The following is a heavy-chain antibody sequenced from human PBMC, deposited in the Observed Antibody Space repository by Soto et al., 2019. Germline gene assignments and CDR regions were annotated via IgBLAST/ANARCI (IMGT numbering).Heavy chain of an antibody. V-gene: IGHV3-21*06. Sequence: GGSLRLSCAASGFTFTSYTMNWVRQAPGKGLEWVSSVSSSSDYIYYADSMKGRVTISRDNAKNSLFLDMNSLTGEDTAVYYCARARVYATGPLDFWGQGTLVTVSS. J-gene: IGHJ4*02. D-gene: IGHD6-13*01. CDR3: ARARVYATGPLDF. CDR1: GFTFTSYT. CDR2: VSSSSDYI.